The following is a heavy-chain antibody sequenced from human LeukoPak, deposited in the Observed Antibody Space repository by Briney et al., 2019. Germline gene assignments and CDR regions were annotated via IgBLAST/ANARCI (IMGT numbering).Heavy chain of an antibody. V-gene: IGHV3-23*01. Sequence: QAGGSLRLSCAASGFTFNSYAMSWVRQAPWKGLEWVSAISGSGGSTYYADSVKGRFTISRDNSKNTLYLQMNSLRAEDTAVYYCAKRERAAGYCSSTSCPYYFDYWGQGTLVTVSS. CDR1: GFTFNSYA. CDR3: AKRERAAGYCSSTSCPYYFDY. CDR2: ISGSGGST. J-gene: IGHJ4*02. D-gene: IGHD2-2*03.